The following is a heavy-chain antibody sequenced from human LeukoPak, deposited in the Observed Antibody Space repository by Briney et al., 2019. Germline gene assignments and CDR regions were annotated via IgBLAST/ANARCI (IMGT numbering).Heavy chain of an antibody. Sequence: ASVKVSCKASGYTFTIYGISWVRQAPGQGLEWMGWISAYNGNTNYAQKLQGRVTMTTDTSTSTAYMELRSLRSDDTAVYYCARVKLVHGWFDPWGQGTLVTVSS. CDR2: ISAYNGNT. J-gene: IGHJ5*02. CDR3: ARVKLVHGWFDP. V-gene: IGHV1-18*01. D-gene: IGHD1/OR15-1a*01. CDR1: GYTFTIYG.